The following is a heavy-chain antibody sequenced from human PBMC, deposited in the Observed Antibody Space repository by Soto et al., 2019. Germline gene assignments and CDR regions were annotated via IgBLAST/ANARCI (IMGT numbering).Heavy chain of an antibody. Sequence: EVQLVESGGGLAQPGGSLRLSCAVSGFTVSANYMSWVRQAPGKGLEWVSVIYSGGTTYYSNSVKGRFTISRDTSQITLYLQMNSLRAEDTAVYYCARDRDDFSDYYAFDIWGQGTMVTVSS. J-gene: IGHJ3*02. D-gene: IGHD4-17*01. CDR1: GFTVSANY. CDR3: ARDRDDFSDYYAFDI. V-gene: IGHV3-66*01. CDR2: IYSGGTT.